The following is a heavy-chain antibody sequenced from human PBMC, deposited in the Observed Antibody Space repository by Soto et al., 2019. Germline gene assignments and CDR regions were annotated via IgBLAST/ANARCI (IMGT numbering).Heavy chain of an antibody. CDR1: GGTFSSYA. CDR3: ARDVWNIGVVPAAIGRGYYYYGMDV. CDR2: IIPIFGTA. V-gene: IGHV1-69*06. D-gene: IGHD2-2*02. Sequence: SVTDSCKASGGTFSSYAISWVRQAPGQGLEWMGGIIPIFGTANYAQKFQGRVTITADKSTSTAYMELCSLRSEDTAVYYCARDVWNIGVVPAAIGRGYYYYGMDVWGQGTTVTVSS. J-gene: IGHJ6*02.